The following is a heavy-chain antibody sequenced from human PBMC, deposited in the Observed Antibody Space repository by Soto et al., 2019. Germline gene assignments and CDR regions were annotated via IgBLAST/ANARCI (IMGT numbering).Heavy chain of an antibody. CDR2: IWYDGSNK. Sequence: GGSLTLSCAVSGFCFCSSGMHWVRQAPGKGLEWVAVIWYDGSNKYYADSVKGRFTISNSKNTLYLQMNSLRAEDTAVYYCARVNGPRYGMDVWGQGTTVTVSS. V-gene: IGHV3-33*01. D-gene: IGHD1-1*01. CDR1: GFCFCSSG. J-gene: IGHJ6*02. CDR3: ARVNGPRYGMDV.